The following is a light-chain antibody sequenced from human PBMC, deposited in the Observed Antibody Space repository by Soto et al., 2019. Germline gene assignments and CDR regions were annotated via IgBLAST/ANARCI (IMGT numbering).Light chain of an antibody. V-gene: IGKV3-15*01. Sequence: EIVMTQSPVALYVSPGESATLSCRASQAISRDLAWYQQKPCQPARLLISDVSTRATGIPARFNGSGSGTEFTLAISILQFEDVAVYYCHQYDTWPLTFCGGTKVEIK. CDR2: DVS. CDR1: QAISRD. J-gene: IGKJ4*01. CDR3: HQYDTWPLT.